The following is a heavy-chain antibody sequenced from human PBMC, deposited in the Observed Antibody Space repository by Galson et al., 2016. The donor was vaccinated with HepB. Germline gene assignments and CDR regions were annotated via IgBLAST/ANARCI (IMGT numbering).Heavy chain of an antibody. CDR2: VRTNNIRSGFKT. D-gene: IGHD2-15*01. CDR1: GFPFSSHA. J-gene: IGHJ4*01. Sequence: SLRLSCAVSGFPFSSHAMSWVRQAPGEGLEWVSIVRTNNIRSGFKTSYADSVQGRFTVSRDDSKNALYLQMNSLRVADPAVYYCARLYCGGGSCYPRPFYFDFWGHGILVTVSP. CDR3: ARLYCGGGSCYPRPFYFDF. V-gene: IGHV3-23*01.